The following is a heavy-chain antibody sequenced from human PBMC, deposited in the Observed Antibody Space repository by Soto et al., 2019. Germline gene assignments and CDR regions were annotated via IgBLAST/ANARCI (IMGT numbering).Heavy chain of an antibody. V-gene: IGHV1-69*01. CDR1: GGSDVFNNYP. Sequence: QVQLVQSGAEIKKPASSVKVSCKASGGSDVFNNYPVSWVRQAPGQGIEWMGAIITMFNTADYAQRFLGRVTITADEFTRTVYMELTSLTSDDTAVYYCARHYPTAVSGAGWFDTWCQGTLVTVSS. CDR3: ARHYPTAVSGAGWFDT. CDR2: IITMFNTA. J-gene: IGHJ5*02. D-gene: IGHD6-19*01.